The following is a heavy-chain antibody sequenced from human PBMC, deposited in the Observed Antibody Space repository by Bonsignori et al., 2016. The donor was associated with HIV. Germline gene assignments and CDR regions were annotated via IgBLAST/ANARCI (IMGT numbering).Heavy chain of an antibody. J-gene: IGHJ4*02. CDR3: ARASSGTHFHY. Sequence: WVRQAPGQGLEWMGWINPNSGDTEYAQKFQGRVTMTRDTSITTAYMELSSLRSDDTAVYYCARASSGTHFHYWGQGAPVTVSS. V-gene: IGHV1-2*02. CDR2: INPNSGDT. D-gene: IGHD3-10*01.